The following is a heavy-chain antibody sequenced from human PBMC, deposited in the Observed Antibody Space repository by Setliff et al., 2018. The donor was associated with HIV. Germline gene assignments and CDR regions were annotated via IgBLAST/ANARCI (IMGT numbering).Heavy chain of an antibody. J-gene: IGHJ5*02. Sequence: SETLSLTCAVYGGSFSGYYWTWIRQPPGKGLEWIGDINHSGKTNYTRSLKRRVTISLGTSKNQFSLRLTSVTAADTAVYYCAREGGTGRSSWYGAYWYDPWGQGTLVTVSS. V-gene: IGHV4-34*01. CDR2: INHSGKT. CDR3: AREGGTGRSSWYGAYWYDP. D-gene: IGHD6-13*01. CDR1: GGSFSGYY.